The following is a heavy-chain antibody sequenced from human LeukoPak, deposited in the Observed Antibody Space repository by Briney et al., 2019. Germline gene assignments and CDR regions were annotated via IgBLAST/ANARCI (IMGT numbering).Heavy chain of an antibody. CDR3: AVSGGVGWSYYYYYMEV. CDR1: GGSFSGYY. D-gene: IGHD6-19*01. J-gene: IGHJ6*03. CDR2: INHSGST. V-gene: IGHV4-34*01. Sequence: SETLSLTCAVYGGSFSGYYWSWIRQPPGKGLEGIGEINHSGSTNYNPSLKSRVTISVDTSKNQFSLKLSSVTAADTAVYYCAVSGGVGWSYYYYYMEVWGKGTTVTVSS.